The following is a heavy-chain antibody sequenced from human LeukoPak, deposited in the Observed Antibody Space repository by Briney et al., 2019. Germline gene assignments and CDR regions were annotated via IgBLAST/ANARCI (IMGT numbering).Heavy chain of an antibody. V-gene: IGHV4-59*01. CDR2: IYYSGST. D-gene: IGHD3-3*01. J-gene: IGHJ4*02. CDR3: ARARESIFGVVPFDY. CDR1: GDSISSYY. Sequence: SETLSLTCTVSGDSISSYYWSWIRQPPGKGREWIGYIYYSGSTNYNPSLKSRVTISVDTSKNQFSLKLSSVTAADTAVYYCARARESIFGVVPFDYWGQGTLVTVSS.